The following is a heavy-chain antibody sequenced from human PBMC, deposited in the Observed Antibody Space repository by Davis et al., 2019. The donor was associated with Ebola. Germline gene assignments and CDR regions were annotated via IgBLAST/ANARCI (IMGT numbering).Heavy chain of an antibody. V-gene: IGHV1-46*01. Sequence: ASVKVSCKASGYTFTNYYLHWVRQPPGQGLEWLGIIDPNGGSTNYAQQFQGRLTMTRDTSTSTGYMELSSLRSEDTAVYYCARASIRYCSDGICYAVPPGNWFDPWGQGTLVTVSS. CDR3: ARASIRYCSDGICYAVPPGNWFDP. CDR2: IDPNGGST. D-gene: IGHD2-15*01. CDR1: GYTFTNYY. J-gene: IGHJ5*02.